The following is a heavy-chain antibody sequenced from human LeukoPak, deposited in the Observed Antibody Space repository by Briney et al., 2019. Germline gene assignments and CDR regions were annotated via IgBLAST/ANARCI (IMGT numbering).Heavy chain of an antibody. J-gene: IGHJ6*02. CDR2: IIPIFGTA. Sequence: SVTVSCKASGGTFSSYAISWVRQAPGQGLEWMGGIIPIFGTANYAQKFQGRVTITADESTSTAYMELSSLRSEDTAVYYCARVTRLLRATDYGMDVWGQGTTVIVFS. CDR1: GGTFSSYA. V-gene: IGHV1-69*13. D-gene: IGHD1-26*01. CDR3: ARVTRLLRATDYGMDV.